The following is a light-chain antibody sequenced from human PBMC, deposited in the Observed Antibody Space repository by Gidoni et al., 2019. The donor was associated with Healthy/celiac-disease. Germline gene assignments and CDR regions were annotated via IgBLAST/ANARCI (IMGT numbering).Light chain of an antibody. CDR2: EVS. V-gene: IGLV2-14*01. CDR3: SSYTSSSTLV. CDR1: SSDVGGYNY. Sequence: QSALTQPAPVSGSPGQSITISCTGTSSDVGGYNYVSWYQQHPGKAPKLMIDEVSNRPSGVPDRFSGSKSGNTASLTISGLQAEDEADYYCSSYTSSSTLVFGGGTKLTVL. J-gene: IGLJ2*01.